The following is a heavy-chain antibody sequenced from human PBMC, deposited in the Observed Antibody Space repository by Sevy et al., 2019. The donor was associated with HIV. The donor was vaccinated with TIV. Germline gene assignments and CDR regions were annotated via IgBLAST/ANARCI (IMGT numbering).Heavy chain of an antibody. CDR3: ARIRGYSYGYRSGFAFDI. D-gene: IGHD5-18*01. CDR2: INHSGST. J-gene: IGHJ3*02. Sequence: SETLSLTCAVYGGSFSGYYWSWIRQPPGKGLEWIGEINHSGSTNYNPSLKSRVTISVDTSKNQFSLKLSSVTAADTAVYYCARIRGYSYGYRSGFAFDIWGQGTMVTVS. V-gene: IGHV4-34*01. CDR1: GGSFSGYY.